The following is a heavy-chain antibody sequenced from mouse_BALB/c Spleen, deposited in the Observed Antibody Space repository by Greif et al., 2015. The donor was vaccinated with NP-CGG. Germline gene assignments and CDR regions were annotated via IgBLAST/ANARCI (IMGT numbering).Heavy chain of an antibody. CDR1: GFSLTSYG. V-gene: IGHV2-5*01. CDR3: AKNGAYYRNGEIFFAY. CDR2: IWRGGST. J-gene: IGHJ3*01. D-gene: IGHD2-14*01. Sequence: VQLQQSGPGLVQPSQSLSITCTVSGFSLTSYGVHWVRQSPGKGLEWLGVIWRGGSTDYNAAFMSRLSITKDNSKSQVFFKMNSLQADDTAIYYCAKNGAYYRNGEIFFAYWGQGTLVTVSA.